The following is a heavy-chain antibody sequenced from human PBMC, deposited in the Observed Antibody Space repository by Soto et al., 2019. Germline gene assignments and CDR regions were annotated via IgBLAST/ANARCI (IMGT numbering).Heavy chain of an antibody. J-gene: IGHJ6*02. CDR2: IRPYNDYT. D-gene: IGHD3-16*01. Sequence: QVQLVQSAAEVKKPGASVRVSCKASGYTFIRYGIAWVRQAPGQGLEWMGWIRPYNDYTIYAQKLQGRVTMTADTSTRTVYMELRGLKSDGTAVYSCARGGYYDNTWGKLSHYGLDVWGQGTSVTVSS. V-gene: IGHV1-18*01. CDR3: ARGGYYDNTWGKLSHYGLDV. CDR1: GYTFIRYG.